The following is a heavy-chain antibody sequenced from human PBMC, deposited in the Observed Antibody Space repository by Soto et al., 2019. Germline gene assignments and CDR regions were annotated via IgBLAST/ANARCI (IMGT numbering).Heavy chain of an antibody. D-gene: IGHD2-2*01. CDR3: AHAYGGTSWPNDAFDV. Sequence: ITLKESGPTLVKPTQSLTLTCTFSGFSLSADGVAVGWIRQPPGKALEWLALIYWDDDTRYRPSLKSRLTITKDTSKNHVVLTMINLDPVETATYYCAHAYGGTSWPNDAFDVWGQGTVVTVSS. V-gene: IGHV2-5*02. CDR2: IYWDDDT. J-gene: IGHJ3*01. CDR1: GFSLSADGVA.